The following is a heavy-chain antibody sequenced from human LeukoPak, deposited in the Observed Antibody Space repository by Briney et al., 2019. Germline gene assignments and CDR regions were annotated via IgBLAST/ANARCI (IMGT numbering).Heavy chain of an antibody. CDR2: IKSQTDGGTT. CDR1: GFTFSNAW. Sequence: GGSLRLSCAASGFTFSNAWMSWVRQAPGKGLEWVGRIKSQTDGGTTDYAAPVKGRFTISRDDSKNTLYLQMNSLKTEDTAVYYCTTVGIVVVPAAKWGGYYYHYGMDVWGQGTTVTVSS. J-gene: IGHJ6*02. V-gene: IGHV3-15*01. CDR3: TTVGIVVVPAAKWGGYYYHYGMDV. D-gene: IGHD2-2*01.